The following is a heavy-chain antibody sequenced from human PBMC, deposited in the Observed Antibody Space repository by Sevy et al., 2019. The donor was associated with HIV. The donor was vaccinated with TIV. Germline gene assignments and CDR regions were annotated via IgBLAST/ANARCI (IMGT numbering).Heavy chain of an antibody. CDR1: GFTFSSYW. J-gene: IGHJ6*02. V-gene: IGHV3-7*01. CDR3: ATLIEGYSYGRLVPYYYYYGMDV. CDR2: IKQDGSEK. D-gene: IGHD5-18*01. Sequence: GGSLRLSCAASGFTFSSYWMSWVRQAPGKGLEWVANIKQDGSEKYYVDSVKGRFTISRDNAKNSLYLQMNSLRAEETAVYYCATLIEGYSYGRLVPYYYYYGMDVWGQGTTVTVSS.